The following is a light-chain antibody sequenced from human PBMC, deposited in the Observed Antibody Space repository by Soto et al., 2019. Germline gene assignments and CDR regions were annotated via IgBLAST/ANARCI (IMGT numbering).Light chain of an antibody. CDR3: QQYNNWLSAT. CDR2: GAS. CDR1: QSVSSSY. J-gene: IGKJ4*01. Sequence: EIVFTQSPATLSLSPGERATLSCRASQSVSSSYLAWYQQKLGQAPRLLIYGASIRANGLPGRFSGSGSGTELNITISSLQSEDSAVYDCQQYNNWLSATFGGGTKVDNK. V-gene: IGKV3-15*01.